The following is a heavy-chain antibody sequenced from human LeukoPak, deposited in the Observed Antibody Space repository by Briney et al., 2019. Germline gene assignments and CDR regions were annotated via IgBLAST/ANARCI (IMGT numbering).Heavy chain of an antibody. J-gene: IGHJ6*04. CDR1: GFTFSNYD. CDR2: IKEDGSEK. CDR3: AKGVDA. V-gene: IGHV3-7*01. Sequence: GGSLRLSCAASGFTFSNYDMSWVRQAPGKGLEWVANIKEDGSEKYYVDSVKGRFTIARDNARTSLFLQMNSLRAEDTAVYYCAKGVDAGGKGPTVTVSS.